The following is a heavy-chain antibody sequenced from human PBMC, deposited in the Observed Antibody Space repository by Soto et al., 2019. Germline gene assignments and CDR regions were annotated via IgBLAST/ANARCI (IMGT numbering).Heavy chain of an antibody. J-gene: IGHJ6*02. Sequence: PGGSLRLSCAASGFTFSSYGMHWVRQAPGKGLEWVAVILYDGSNKYYADSVKGRFTISRDNSKNTLYLQMNSLRAEDTAVYYCAKRRTTYYYYGMDVWGQGTTVTVSS. V-gene: IGHV3-30*18. D-gene: IGHD1-7*01. CDR2: ILYDGSNK. CDR1: GFTFSSYG. CDR3: AKRRTTYYYYGMDV.